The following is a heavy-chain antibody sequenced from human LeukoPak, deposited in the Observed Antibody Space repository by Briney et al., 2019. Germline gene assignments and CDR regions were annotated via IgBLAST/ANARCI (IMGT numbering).Heavy chain of an antibody. D-gene: IGHD4/OR15-4a*01. V-gene: IGHV5-51*01. CDR1: GYSFTSYW. CDR3: ARGFYGGYYYYYYMDV. CDR2: IYPGDSDT. Sequence: GESLKISCKGSGYSFTSYWIGWVRQMPGKGLEWMGIIYPGDSDTRYSPSFQGQVTISADRSISTAYLQWSSLKAPDTAMYYCARGFYGGYYYYYYMDVWGKGTTVTVSS. J-gene: IGHJ6*03.